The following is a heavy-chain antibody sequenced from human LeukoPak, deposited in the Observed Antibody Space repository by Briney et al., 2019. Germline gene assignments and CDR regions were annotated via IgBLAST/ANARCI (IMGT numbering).Heavy chain of an antibody. CDR3: ARSAALAYCGGDCYFLSY. CDR1: GGSFSGYY. Sequence: PSETLSLTCAVYGGSFSGYYWSWIRQPPGKGLEWIGEINHSGSTNYNPSLKSRVTISVATSKNQFSLKLSSVTAADTAVYYCARSAALAYCGGDCYFLSYWGQGTLVTVSS. CDR2: INHSGST. V-gene: IGHV4-34*01. J-gene: IGHJ4*02. D-gene: IGHD2-21*02.